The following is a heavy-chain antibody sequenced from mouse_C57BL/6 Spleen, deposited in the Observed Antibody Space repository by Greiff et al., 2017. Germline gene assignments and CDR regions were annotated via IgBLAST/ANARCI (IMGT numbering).Heavy chain of an antibody. J-gene: IGHJ3*01. Sequence: QVQLQQSGAELARPGTSVKLSCKASGYTFTSYGISWVKQRTGQGLEWIGEIYPRSGNTYYNEKFKGKATLTADKSSSTAYMELRSLTSEDSAVYFCAREEMVTTPFAYWGQGTLVTVSA. CDR2: IYPRSGNT. V-gene: IGHV1-81*01. D-gene: IGHD2-2*01. CDR1: GYTFTSYG. CDR3: AREEMVTTPFAY.